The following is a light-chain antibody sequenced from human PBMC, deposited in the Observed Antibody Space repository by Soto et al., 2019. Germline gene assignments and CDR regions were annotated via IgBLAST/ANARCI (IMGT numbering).Light chain of an antibody. Sequence: IEVTQSPSSLAASVGDRVTITCRASQTIGTYLNWYRHKSGAAPELLIYDASTLQSGVPSRFRGGASGTDLTLTISSLQLDDFATYYCQQSYNTPLTFGQGTKVEIK. CDR1: QTIGTY. J-gene: IGKJ1*01. V-gene: IGKV1-39*01. CDR2: DAS. CDR3: QQSYNTPLT.